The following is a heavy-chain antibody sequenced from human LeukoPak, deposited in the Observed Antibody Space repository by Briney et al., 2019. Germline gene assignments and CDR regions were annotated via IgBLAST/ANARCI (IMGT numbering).Heavy chain of an antibody. Sequence: SETLSLTCTVSGGSISSYYWSWIRQPPGKGLEWIGYIYYSGSTNYNPSLKSRVTISVDTSKNQFSLKLSSVTAADTAVYYCARDSRNSYGYSTYFDYWGQGTLVTVSS. CDR1: GGSISSYY. V-gene: IGHV4-59*01. CDR3: ARDSRNSYGYSTYFDY. J-gene: IGHJ4*02. D-gene: IGHD5-18*01. CDR2: IYYSGST.